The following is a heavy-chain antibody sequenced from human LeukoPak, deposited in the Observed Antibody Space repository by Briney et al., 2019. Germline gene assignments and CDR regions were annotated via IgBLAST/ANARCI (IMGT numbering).Heavy chain of an antibody. CDR3: ARDLSSLNWFDP. CDR1: GGSFSGYY. J-gene: IGHJ5*02. Sequence: PSETLSLTCAVYGGSFSGYYWSWIRQPPGKGLEWIGEINHSGSTNYNPSLKSRVTISVDTSKNQFSLKLSSVTAADTAVYYCARDLSSLNWFDPWGQGTLVTVSS. V-gene: IGHV4-34*01. CDR2: INHSGST. D-gene: IGHD6-13*01.